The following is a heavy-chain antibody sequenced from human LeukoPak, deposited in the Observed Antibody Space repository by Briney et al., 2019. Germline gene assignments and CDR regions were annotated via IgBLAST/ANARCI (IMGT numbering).Heavy chain of an antibody. CDR2: IYYSGST. V-gene: IGHV4-30-4*01. J-gene: IGHJ6*02. Sequence: PSETLSLTCTVSGGSISSGDYYWSWIRQPPGKGLEWIGYIYYSGSTYYNPSLKSRVTISVDTSKNQFSLKLSSVTAADTAVYYCARAPLALLLWFGELLPTGLMDVWGQGTTVTVSS. D-gene: IGHD3-10*01. CDR3: ARAPLALLLWFGELLPTGLMDV. CDR1: GGSISSGDYY.